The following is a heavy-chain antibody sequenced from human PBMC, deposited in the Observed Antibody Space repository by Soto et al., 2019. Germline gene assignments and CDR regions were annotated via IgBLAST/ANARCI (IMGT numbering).Heavy chain of an antibody. V-gene: IGHV4-34*01. CDR1: GGSFSGYY. CDR3: ASPAHLGELSRDI. CDR2: INHSGST. J-gene: IGHJ3*02. D-gene: IGHD3-16*02. Sequence: PSETLSLTCAVYGGSFSGYYWSWIRQPPGKGLEWIGEINHSGSTNYNPSLKSRVTISVDTSKNQFSLKLSSVTAADTAVYYCASPAHLGELSRDIWGQGTMVNVSS.